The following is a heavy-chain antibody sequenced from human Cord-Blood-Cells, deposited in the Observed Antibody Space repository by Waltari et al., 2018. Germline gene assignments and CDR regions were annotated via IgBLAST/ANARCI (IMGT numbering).Heavy chain of an antibody. J-gene: IGHJ3*02. D-gene: IGHD3-3*01. CDR3: AKNVWSGYYDAFDI. Sequence: QVQLVQSGAEVKKPGSSVKVSCKAPGGTFSSYAIRWVRQAPGQGLEWMGGIIPIFGTANYAQKFQGRVTITADESTSTAYMELSSLRSEDTAVYYCAKNVWSGYYDAFDIWGQGTMVTVSS. CDR2: IIPIFGTA. CDR1: GGTFSSYA. V-gene: IGHV1-69*01.